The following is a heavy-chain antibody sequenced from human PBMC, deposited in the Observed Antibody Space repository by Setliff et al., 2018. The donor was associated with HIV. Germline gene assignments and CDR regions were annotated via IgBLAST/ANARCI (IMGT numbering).Heavy chain of an antibody. V-gene: IGHV4-61*03. CDR1: GDSVSSRSYY. Sequence: KLSETLSLTCTVPGDSVSSRSYYWSWIRQPPGKGLEWIGYIYYSGSTNYNPSLKSRVTISVDTSKNHFSLKLRSVTAADTAVYYCAQLGMVDDFDYWGQGTLVTVSS. CDR3: AQLGMVDDFDY. CDR2: IYYSGST. D-gene: IGHD1-1*01. J-gene: IGHJ4*02.